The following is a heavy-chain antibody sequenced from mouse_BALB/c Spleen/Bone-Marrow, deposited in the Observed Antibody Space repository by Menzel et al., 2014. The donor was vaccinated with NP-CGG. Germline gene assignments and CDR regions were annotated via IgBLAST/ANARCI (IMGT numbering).Heavy chain of an antibody. D-gene: IGHD1-1*01. CDR2: IYPGGGYT. CDR3: ARNYGYAMDN. J-gene: IGHJ4*01. V-gene: IGHV1-63*02. CDR1: GYTFTNYW. Sequence: QVQLQQSGAELVRPGTSVKISCKASGYTFTNYWLGWVKQRPGHGLEWIGDIYPGGGYTNYNEKFKGKATLTADTSSSTAYMQLGSLTSEDSAVYFCARNYGYAMDNWGQGTLVTVSS.